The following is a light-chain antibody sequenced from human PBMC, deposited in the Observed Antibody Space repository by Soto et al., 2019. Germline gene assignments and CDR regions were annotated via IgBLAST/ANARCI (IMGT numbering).Light chain of an antibody. CDR2: STN. CDR1: SGSVSTSYY. V-gene: IGLV8-61*01. J-gene: IGLJ3*02. CDR3: ALYMGSGIWV. Sequence: QTVVTQEPSFSVSPGRTVTLTCGLSSGSVSTSYYPSWYQQTPGQAPRTLIYSTNTRSSGVPDRFSGSILGNKAALTITGAQADEEADYYCALYMGSGIWVFGGGTKLTVL.